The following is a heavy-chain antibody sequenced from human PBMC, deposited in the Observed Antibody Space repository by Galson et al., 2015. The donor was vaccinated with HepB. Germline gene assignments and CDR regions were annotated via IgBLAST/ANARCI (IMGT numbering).Heavy chain of an antibody. J-gene: IGHJ4*02. V-gene: IGHV1-24*01. D-gene: IGHD1-1*01. CDR3: ATNPYNCTDSSAGFDN. CDR1: GYTLTELS. Sequence: SVKVSCKVSGYTLTELSMHWLRQAPGKGLEWMGGFDPEDGETSYAQKFQGRVTMTEDTSTDTAYMELSSLRSEDTAVYYCATNPYNCTDSSAGFDNWGQGTLVTVSP. CDR2: FDPEDGET.